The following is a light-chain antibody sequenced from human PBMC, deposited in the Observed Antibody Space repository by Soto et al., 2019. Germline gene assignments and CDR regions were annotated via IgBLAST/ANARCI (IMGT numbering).Light chain of an antibody. CDR3: QQLNSSPIP. Sequence: IQLTQSPSSLSASVGDRVTISCRASQGIANFLAWYQQKPEKAPKLLIYGASTLQSGVPSRFSGSGSGTDFTLTVSSLHPEDFATYYCQQLNSSPIPFGPGTKVDIK. CDR1: QGIANF. J-gene: IGKJ3*01. CDR2: GAS. V-gene: IGKV1-9*01.